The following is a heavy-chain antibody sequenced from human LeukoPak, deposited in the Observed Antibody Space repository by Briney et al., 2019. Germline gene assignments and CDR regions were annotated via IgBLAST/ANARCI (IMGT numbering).Heavy chain of an antibody. CDR2: IWGDGSEK. CDR3: ARGRGVVVTPMPPWQYFDY. CDR1: GFTFSGFG. Sequence: QPGRSLRLSCAASGFTFSGFGMHWVRQAPGQAPGKGLEWMAIIWGDGSEKYYGDSVKGRFTISRDNSKNTLYLQMNSLRAEDTAVYYCARGRGVVVTPMPPWQYFDYWGQGTLVTVSS. D-gene: IGHD2-21*02. V-gene: IGHV3-33*01. J-gene: IGHJ4*02.